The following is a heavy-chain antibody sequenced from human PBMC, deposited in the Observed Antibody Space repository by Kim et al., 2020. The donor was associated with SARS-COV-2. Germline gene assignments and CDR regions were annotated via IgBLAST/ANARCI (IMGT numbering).Heavy chain of an antibody. V-gene: IGHV4-4*02. J-gene: IGHJ3*02. Sequence: SETLSLTCAVSGGSISSSNWWSWVRQPPGKGLEWIGEIYHSGSTNYNPSLKSRVTISVDKSKNQFSLKLSSVTAADTAVYYCARDSPISGWYDAFDIWGQGTIVTVSS. CDR3: ARDSPISGWYDAFDI. CDR1: GGSISSSNW. D-gene: IGHD6-19*01. CDR2: IYHSGST.